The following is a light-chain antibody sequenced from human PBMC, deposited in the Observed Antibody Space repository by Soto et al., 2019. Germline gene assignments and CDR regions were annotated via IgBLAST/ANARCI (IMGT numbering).Light chain of an antibody. CDR2: AAS. CDR1: QDISTY. J-gene: IGKJ1*01. Sequence: DIHLTQSPSSLSASVGDRVTITCRATQDISTYLVWYQQKPGTVPKLLIFAASTLQSGVPSRFSGSGSGTDFTLTISSLQPEDVATYYCQNYNGAPWTFGQGTKVDIK. CDR3: QNYNGAPWT. V-gene: IGKV1-27*01.